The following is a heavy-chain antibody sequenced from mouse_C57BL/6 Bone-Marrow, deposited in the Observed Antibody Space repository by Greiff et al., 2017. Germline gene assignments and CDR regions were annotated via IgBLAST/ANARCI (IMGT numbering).Heavy chain of an antibody. CDR3: APIYYYGSRYFDV. J-gene: IGHJ1*03. Sequence: EVQLQQSGPELVKPGASVKISCKASGYTFTDYYMNWVKQSHGKSLEWIGDINPNNGGTSYNQKFKGKATLTVDKSSSTAYMELRSLTSEDSAVYYWAPIYYYGSRYFDVWGTGTTVTVSS. CDR1: GYTFTDYY. D-gene: IGHD1-1*01. CDR2: INPNNGGT. V-gene: IGHV1-26*01.